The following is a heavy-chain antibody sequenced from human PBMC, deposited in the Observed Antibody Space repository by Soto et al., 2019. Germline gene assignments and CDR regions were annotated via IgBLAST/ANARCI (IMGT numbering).Heavy chain of an antibody. V-gene: IGHV1-8*01. D-gene: IGHD4-17*01. CDR3: ARWDYGDYARFDY. CDR2: MNPNSGNT. CDR1: GYTFTSHD. Sequence: QVQLVQSGAEVKKSGASVKVSCKASGYTFTSHDINWVRQATGQGLEWMGWMNPNSGNTGYAQKFQGRVTMTRNAXISTAYMELSSLRSEDTAVYYCARWDYGDYARFDYWGQGTLVTVSS. J-gene: IGHJ4*02.